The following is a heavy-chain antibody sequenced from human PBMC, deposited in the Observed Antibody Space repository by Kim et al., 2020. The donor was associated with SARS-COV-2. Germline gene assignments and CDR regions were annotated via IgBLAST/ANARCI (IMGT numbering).Heavy chain of an antibody. CDR2: ISETGDGT. J-gene: IGHJ4*02. CDR3: AKGLRGQLVMGGY. CDR1: GFMFSSYG. V-gene: IGHV3-23*01. Sequence: GGSLRLSCTASGFMFSSYGMHWVRQPPGKGLEWVSGISETGDGTNYTDSVKGRFTISRDNSKNTLYLQMNSLRTEDTALYYCAKGLRGQLVMGGYWGPGTLVTVSS. D-gene: IGHD6-13*01.